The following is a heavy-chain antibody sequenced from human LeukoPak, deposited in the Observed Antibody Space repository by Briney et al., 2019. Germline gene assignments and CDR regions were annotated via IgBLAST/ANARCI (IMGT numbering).Heavy chain of an antibody. CDR3: ARGLVGKQNYFDY. J-gene: IGHJ4*02. D-gene: IGHD3-9*01. CDR2: IIPILGIA. CDR1: GGTFSSYA. V-gene: IGHV1-69*04. Sequence: SVKVSCKASGGTFSSYAISWVRQAPGQGLEWMGRIIPILGIANYAQKFQGRVTITADKSTSTAYTELSSLRSEDTAVYYCARGLVGKQNYFDYWGQGTLVTVSS.